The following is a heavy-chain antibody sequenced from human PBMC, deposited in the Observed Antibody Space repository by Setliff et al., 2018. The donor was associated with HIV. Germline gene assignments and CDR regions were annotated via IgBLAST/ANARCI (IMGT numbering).Heavy chain of an antibody. J-gene: IGHJ4*02. Sequence: PSQTLSLTCSVSGASISSSSYYWGWVRQPPGKGLEWIGSVPYSGSTYYSPSLKSRVTIAVDTSKNQFSLNLKSMTAADTAVYYCASCHVAIGYDFNYWGQGVLVTV. D-gene: IGHD5-18*01. V-gene: IGHV4-39*01. CDR3: ASCHVAIGYDFNY. CDR1: GASISSSSYY. CDR2: VPYSGST.